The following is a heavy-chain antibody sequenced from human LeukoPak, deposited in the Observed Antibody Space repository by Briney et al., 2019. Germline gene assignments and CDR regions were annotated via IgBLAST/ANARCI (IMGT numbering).Heavy chain of an antibody. V-gene: IGHV3-23*01. CDR3: ARARFRIAAAGFYGWFDP. CDR2: IGGGGVFT. J-gene: IGHJ5*02. CDR1: GFTFSNYG. Sequence: PGESLRLSCAASGFTFSNYGMTWVRQAPGKGLEWVSGIGGGGVFTYYADSVTGRFTISRDNSKNTLYLQMNSLRAEDTAVYYCARARFRIAAAGFYGWFDPWGQGTLVTVSS. D-gene: IGHD6-13*01.